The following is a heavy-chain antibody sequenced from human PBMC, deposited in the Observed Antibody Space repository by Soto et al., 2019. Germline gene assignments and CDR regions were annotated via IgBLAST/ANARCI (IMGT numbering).Heavy chain of an antibody. CDR1: GFTFSSYG. CDR2: IWYDGSNK. Sequence: QVQLVESGGGVVQPGRSLRLSCAASGFTFSSYGMHWVRQAPGKGLEWVAVIWYDGSNKYYADSVKGRFTISRDNSKNTLYLQXNSLRAXXTAVYYCARDAAAAGNIDYWGQGTLVTVSS. V-gene: IGHV3-33*01. D-gene: IGHD6-13*01. CDR3: ARDAAAAGNIDY. J-gene: IGHJ4*02.